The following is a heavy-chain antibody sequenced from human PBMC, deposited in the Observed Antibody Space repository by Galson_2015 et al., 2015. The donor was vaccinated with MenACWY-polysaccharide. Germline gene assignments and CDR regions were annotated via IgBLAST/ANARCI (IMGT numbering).Heavy chain of an antibody. D-gene: IGHD5-12*01. Sequence: SLRLSCAASGFTFSTYWMHWVRHAPGKGLVWVSRIKSDGSSTNYADSVKGRFTISRDNAKNTLYLQMNSLRAEDTALYYCAWGYKAYDWCQGAIVTGSA. V-gene: IGHV3-74*01. CDR2: IKSDGSST. J-gene: IGHJ4*02. CDR3: AWGYKAYD. CDR1: GFTFSTYW.